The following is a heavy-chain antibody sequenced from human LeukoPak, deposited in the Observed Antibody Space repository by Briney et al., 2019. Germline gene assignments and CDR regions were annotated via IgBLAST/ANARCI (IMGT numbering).Heavy chain of an antibody. CDR3: ARDADTAMGVQESNYFDY. V-gene: IGHV1-46*01. J-gene: IGHJ4*02. CDR1: GYTFTSYY. CDR2: INPSGGST. Sequence: GASVTVSCMASGYTFTSYYMHWVRQPPGQGLAWMGIINPSGGSTSLAQKFQGRVTMTRDTSTSTVYMELSSLRSEDTAVYYCARDADTAMGVQESNYFDYWGQGTLVTVSS. D-gene: IGHD5-18*01.